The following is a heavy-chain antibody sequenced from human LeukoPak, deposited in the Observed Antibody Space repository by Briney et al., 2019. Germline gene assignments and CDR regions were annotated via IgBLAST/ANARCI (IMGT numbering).Heavy chain of an antibody. CDR3: ARELTTFYYDISGYYGHAFDI. CDR1: GFTVSSNY. CDR2: IYSGGGT. J-gene: IGHJ3*02. D-gene: IGHD3-22*01. Sequence: GGSLRLSCAAPGFTVSSNYMSWVRQAPGKGLEWVSVIYSGGGTYYADSVKGRFTISRDNSKNTLFLQMNSLRAEDTAVYYCARELTTFYYDISGYYGHAFDIWGQGTMVTVSS. V-gene: IGHV3-66*01.